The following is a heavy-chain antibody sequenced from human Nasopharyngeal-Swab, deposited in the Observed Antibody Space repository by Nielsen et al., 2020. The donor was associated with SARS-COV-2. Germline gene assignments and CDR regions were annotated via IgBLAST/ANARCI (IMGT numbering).Heavy chain of an antibody. Sequence: WVGCGLHIDDYALHWVRQAPGKGLEWVSGISWNSGSIGYADSVKGRFTISRDNAKNSLYLQMNSLRAEDTALYYCATLGGYSGYDSEYGMDVWGQGTTVTVSS. V-gene: IGHV3-9*01. J-gene: IGHJ6*02. CDR1: GLHIDDYA. CDR2: ISWNSGSI. D-gene: IGHD5-12*01. CDR3: ATLGGYSGYDSEYGMDV.